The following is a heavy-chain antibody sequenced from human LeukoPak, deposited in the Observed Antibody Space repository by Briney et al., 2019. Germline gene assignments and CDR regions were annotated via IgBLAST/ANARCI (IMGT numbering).Heavy chain of an antibody. CDR2: IYYSGST. J-gene: IGHJ4*02. D-gene: IGHD4-23*01. Sequence: KTSETLSLTCTVSGGSISSHYWSWIQQPPGKGLEWIGYIYYSGSTNYNPSLKSRVTISVDTSKNQFSLKLSSVTAADTAVYYCARDAYGGMFDYWGQGTLVTVSS. CDR3: ARDAYGGMFDY. CDR1: GGSISSHY. V-gene: IGHV4-59*11.